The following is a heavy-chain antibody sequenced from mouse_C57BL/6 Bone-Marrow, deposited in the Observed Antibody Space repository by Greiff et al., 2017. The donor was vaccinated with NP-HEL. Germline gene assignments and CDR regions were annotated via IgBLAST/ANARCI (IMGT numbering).Heavy chain of an antibody. CDR3: ARWGNYLFAY. V-gene: IGHV1-54*01. CDR2: INPGSGGT. D-gene: IGHD2-1*01. Sequence: QVQLQQSGAELVRPGTSVKVSCKASGYAFTNYLIEWVKQRPGQGLEWIGVINPGSGGTNYNEKFKGKATLTADKSSSTAYMQLSSLTSEDSAVYFCARWGNYLFAYWGQGTLVTVSA. CDR1: GYAFTNYL. J-gene: IGHJ3*01.